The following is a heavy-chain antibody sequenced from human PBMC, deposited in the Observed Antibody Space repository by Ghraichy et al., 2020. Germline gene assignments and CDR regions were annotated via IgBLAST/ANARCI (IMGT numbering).Heavy chain of an antibody. V-gene: IGHV1-2*02. CDR1: RYTFTGYY. CDR2: INPNSGGT. J-gene: IGHJ4*02. D-gene: IGHD2-21*02. CDR3: ARVLGDPTEFDY. Sequence: ASVKVSCKASRYTFTGYYMHWVRQVPGQGLEWMGWINPNSGGTNYAQKFQGRVTMTRDTSISTAYMELSRLRSDDTAVYYCARVLGDPTEFDYWGQGTLVTVSS.